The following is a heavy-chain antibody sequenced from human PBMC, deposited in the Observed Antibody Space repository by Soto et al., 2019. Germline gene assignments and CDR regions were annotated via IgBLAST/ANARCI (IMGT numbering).Heavy chain of an antibody. CDR1: GYTFTSYA. D-gene: IGHD2-21*02. J-gene: IGHJ6*02. V-gene: IGHV1-3*01. Sequence: GASVKVSCKAYGYTFTSYAMHWVRQAPGQRLEWMGWINAGNGNTKYSQKFQGRVTITRDTSASTAYTELSSLRSEDTAVYYCASEYCGGDCYSAARYGMDVWGQGTTVTVSS. CDR3: ASEYCGGDCYSAARYGMDV. CDR2: INAGNGNT.